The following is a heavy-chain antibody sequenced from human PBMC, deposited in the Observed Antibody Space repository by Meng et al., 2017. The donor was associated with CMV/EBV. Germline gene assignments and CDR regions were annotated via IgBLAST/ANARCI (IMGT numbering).Heavy chain of an antibody. CDR3: ARIFCTTTDCYYDY. CDR1: GFAFSSYE. Sequence: GESLKISCAASGFAFSSYEMSWVRQTPGKGLEWISYIDTSGNTIYYADSVKGRFTISRDNAKSSLYLLMESLRAEDTAVYYCARIFCTTTDCYYDYWGRGTLVTVSS. CDR2: IDTSGNTI. D-gene: IGHD2-8*01. V-gene: IGHV3-48*03. J-gene: IGHJ4*02.